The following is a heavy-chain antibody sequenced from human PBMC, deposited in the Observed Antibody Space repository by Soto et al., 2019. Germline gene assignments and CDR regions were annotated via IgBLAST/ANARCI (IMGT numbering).Heavy chain of an antibody. J-gene: IGHJ3*02. V-gene: IGHV3-23*01. CDR2: ISGSGGST. Sequence: GGSLRLSCAASGFTFSSYAMSWVRQAPGKGLEWVSAISGSGGSTYYADSVKGRFTISSDNSKNTLYLQMNSLRAEDTAVYYCAKVQGVSSKRLFVSRPTDAFDIWGQGTMVTVSS. CDR3: AKVQGVSSKRLFVSRPTDAFDI. CDR1: GFTFSSYA. D-gene: IGHD6-13*01.